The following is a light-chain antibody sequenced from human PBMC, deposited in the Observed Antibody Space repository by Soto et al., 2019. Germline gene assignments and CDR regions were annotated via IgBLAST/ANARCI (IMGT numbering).Light chain of an antibody. CDR3: QHYDNLVT. J-gene: IGKJ3*01. CDR1: QDISNY. V-gene: IGKV1-33*01. Sequence: DIQMTQSPSSLSVSVGDRVTITCQASQDISNYLNWYQQKPGKAPMLLINAASNLETGVPSRCSGSGSGTDFTFTISSLQPEDISTYYCQHYDNLVTFGPGTKVDIK. CDR2: AAS.